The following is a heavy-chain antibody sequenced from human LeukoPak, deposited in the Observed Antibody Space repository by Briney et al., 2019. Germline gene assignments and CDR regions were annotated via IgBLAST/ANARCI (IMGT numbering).Heavy chain of an antibody. Sequence: SVKVSCKASGGTFSSYAISWVRQAPGQGLEWMGRIIPIFGTANYAQKFQGRVTITTDESTSTAYMELSSLRSEDTAVYYCATGGDMDIVATVYFDYWGQGTLVTVSS. CDR2: IIPIFGTA. CDR1: GGTFSSYA. CDR3: ATGGDMDIVATVYFDY. V-gene: IGHV1-69*05. D-gene: IGHD5-12*01. J-gene: IGHJ4*02.